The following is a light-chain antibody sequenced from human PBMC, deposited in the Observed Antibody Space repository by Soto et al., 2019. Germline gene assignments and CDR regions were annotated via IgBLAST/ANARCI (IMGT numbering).Light chain of an antibody. Sequence: QSVLTQPASVSGSPGQSITISCTGTSSDVGSYNLVSWYQQHPGKAPKLMIYEATKRPSGVSDRFSGSRSGNTASLTISGLQAEDEADYYCCSYVRSSTYVFGTGTKLTVL. CDR3: CSYVRSSTYV. V-gene: IGLV2-23*01. CDR1: SSDVGSYNL. J-gene: IGLJ1*01. CDR2: EAT.